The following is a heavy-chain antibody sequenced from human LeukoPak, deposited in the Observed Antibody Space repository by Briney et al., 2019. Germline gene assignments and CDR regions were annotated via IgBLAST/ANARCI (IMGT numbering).Heavy chain of an antibody. CDR2: ISSSSSYI. V-gene: IGHV3-21*01. J-gene: IGHJ6*02. CDR1: GFTFSSYS. Sequence: GGSLRLSCAASGFTFSSYSMNWVRQAPGKGLEWVSSISSSSSYIYYADSVKGRFTISRDNAKNSLYLQMNSLRAEDTAVYYCARDAVDTANAVWGQGTTVAVSS. D-gene: IGHD5-18*01. CDR3: ARDAVDTANAV.